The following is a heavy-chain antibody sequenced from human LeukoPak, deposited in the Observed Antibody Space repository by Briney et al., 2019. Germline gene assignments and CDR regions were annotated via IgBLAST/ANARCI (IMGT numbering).Heavy chain of an antibody. CDR3: ARDELAVAKKGFLDS. J-gene: IGHJ4*02. D-gene: IGHD6-19*01. V-gene: IGHV3-33*08. CDR2: IWYDGSNK. Sequence: GGSLRLSCAASGFTFSSYGMHWVRQAPGKGLEWVAVIWYDGSNKYYADSVKGRFTISRDNSKNTLYLQVNSLRAEDTAVYYCARDELAVAKKGFLDSWGQGTLVTVSS. CDR1: GFTFSSYG.